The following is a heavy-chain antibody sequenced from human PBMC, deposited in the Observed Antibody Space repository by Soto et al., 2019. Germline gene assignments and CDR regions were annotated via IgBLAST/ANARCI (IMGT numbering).Heavy chain of an antibody. CDR1: GFTFSTYA. D-gene: IGHD3-16*01. CDR3: AKFRGPSYSYYYMDV. J-gene: IGHJ6*03. V-gene: IGHV3-23*01. CDR2: ISGSGRTT. Sequence: EVQLLESGGGLVQPGGSLRPSCATSGFTFSTYAMNWLRQAPGRGLECVSFISGSGRTTYYADSVKGRFTVSRDNSKNTLHLQMTSLRAEDTALYYCAKFRGPSYSYYYMDVWGKGATVTVSS.